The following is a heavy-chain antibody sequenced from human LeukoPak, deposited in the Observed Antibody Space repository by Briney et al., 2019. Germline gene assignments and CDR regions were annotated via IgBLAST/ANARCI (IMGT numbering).Heavy chain of an antibody. J-gene: IGHJ4*02. D-gene: IGHD3-9*01. Sequence: PGGSLRLSCAASGFTFSSYSMNWVRQAPGKGLEWVSYISSSSSTIYYADSVKGRFTISRDNAKNSLYLQMNSLRAEDTAVYYCARSGGYFDWLLLEHFDYWGQGTLVTVSS. CDR3: ARSGGYFDWLLLEHFDY. CDR2: ISSSSSTI. V-gene: IGHV3-48*04. CDR1: GFTFSSYS.